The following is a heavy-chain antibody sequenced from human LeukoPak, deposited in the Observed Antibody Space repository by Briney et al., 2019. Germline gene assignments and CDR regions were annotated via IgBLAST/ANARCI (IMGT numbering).Heavy chain of an antibody. CDR2: INPSGGST. V-gene: IGHV1-46*01. CDR1: GYTFTSYY. Sequence: ASVTVSCKASGYTFTSYYMHWVRQAPGQGLEWMGIINPSGGSTSYAQKFQGRVTMTRDTSTSTVYMELSSLRSEDTAVYYCARGSSTVVTEYYFDYWGQGTLVTVSS. CDR3: ARGSSTVVTEYYFDY. D-gene: IGHD4-23*01. J-gene: IGHJ4*02.